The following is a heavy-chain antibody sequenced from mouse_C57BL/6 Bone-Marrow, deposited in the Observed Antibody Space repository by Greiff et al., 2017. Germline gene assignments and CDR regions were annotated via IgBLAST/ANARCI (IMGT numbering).Heavy chain of an antibody. CDR1: GFTFSDFY. J-gene: IGHJ1*03. Sequence: EVQVVESGGGLVQSGRSLRLSCATSGFTFSDFYMEWVRQAPGKGLEWIAASRNKANDYTTEYSASVKGRFIVSRDTSQSILYLQMNALRAEDTAIYYCARGPYYYGSSWYFDVWGTGTTVTVSS. D-gene: IGHD1-1*01. CDR3: ARGPYYYGSSWYFDV. V-gene: IGHV7-1*01. CDR2: SRNKANDYTT.